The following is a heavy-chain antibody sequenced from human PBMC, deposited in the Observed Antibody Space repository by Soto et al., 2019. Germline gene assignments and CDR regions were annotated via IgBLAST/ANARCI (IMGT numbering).Heavy chain of an antibody. CDR3: ARDPQDYGGNSGLFDY. CDR2: IIPIFGTA. V-gene: IGHV1-69*13. CDR1: GGTFSSYA. J-gene: IGHJ4*02. Sequence: SVKGSCKASGGTFSSYAISWVRQAPGQGLEWMGGIIPIFGTANYAQKFQGRVTITADESTSTAYMELSSLRSEDTAVYYCARDPQDYGGNSGLFDYWGQGTLVTVSS. D-gene: IGHD4-17*01.